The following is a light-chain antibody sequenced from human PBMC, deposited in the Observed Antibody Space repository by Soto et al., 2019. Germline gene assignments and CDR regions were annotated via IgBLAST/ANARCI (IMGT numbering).Light chain of an antibody. J-gene: IGKJ3*01. CDR3: QQYDVSPPLFT. V-gene: IGKV3-15*01. Sequence: EVVMTQSPATVSVSPGDRATLSCRASQSVAHNLAWFQKKPGQAPRLLIYGASTRATGVPGRFSGSGAGTQFTLTSSRLQSEDSAVYYCQQYDVSPPLFTFGPGTTVAIK. CDR2: GAS. CDR1: QSVAHN.